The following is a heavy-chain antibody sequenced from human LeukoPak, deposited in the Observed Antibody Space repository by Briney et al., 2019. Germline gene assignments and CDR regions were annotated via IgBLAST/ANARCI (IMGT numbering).Heavy chain of an antibody. CDR1: GFTFSSYG. D-gene: IGHD4-17*01. V-gene: IGHV3-33*01. CDR2: IWYDGINK. CDR3: AREILYGDSVGLDY. J-gene: IGHJ4*02. Sequence: PGRSLRLSCAASGFTFSSYGMHWVRQAPGKGLEWVAVIWYDGINKFHADSVKGRFTISRDNSKNTVYLQMNSLRAEDTAVYFCAREILYGDSVGLDYWGLGTLVTVSS.